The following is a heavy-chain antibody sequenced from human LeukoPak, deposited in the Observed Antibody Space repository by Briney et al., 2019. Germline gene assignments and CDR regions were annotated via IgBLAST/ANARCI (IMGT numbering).Heavy chain of an antibody. D-gene: IGHD2-15*01. J-gene: IGHJ4*02. V-gene: IGHV3-30*02. CDR1: GFTFSSYG. Sequence: GGSLRLSCAASGFTFSSYGMHWVRQAPRKGREWVAFIRSDGGNKYYADSVKGRLTISRDNSKNTLYLQMNSLRAEDTAVYYCAKDLAAVVVRVYFDYWGQGTLVTVSS. CDR3: AKDLAAVVVRVYFDY. CDR2: IRSDGGNK.